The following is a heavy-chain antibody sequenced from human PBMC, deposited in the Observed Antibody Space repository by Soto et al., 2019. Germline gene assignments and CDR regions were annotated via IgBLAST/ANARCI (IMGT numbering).Heavy chain of an antibody. Sequence: SETLSLTCTASGGSIRSSHWSWIRQPPGKGLEWIGYMYHSGITSSNPSLKSRVTISEDRSKNQLSLILCSVTAADTAVYFCVRGPNVGPYIPYSGQGMLVTVCS. D-gene: IGHD1-26*01. CDR1: GGSIRSSH. J-gene: IGHJ4*02. CDR2: MYHSGIT. V-gene: IGHV4-59*01. CDR3: VRGPNVGPYIPY.